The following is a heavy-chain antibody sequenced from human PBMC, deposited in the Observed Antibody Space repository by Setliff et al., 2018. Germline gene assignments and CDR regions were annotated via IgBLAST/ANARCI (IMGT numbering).Heavy chain of an antibody. J-gene: IGHJ1*01. D-gene: IGHD1-26*01. CDR3: ASRNSDGGPEYFQH. CDR2: VYYSGAA. V-gene: IGHV4-59*12. CDR1: GGSFSTYY. Sequence: KPSETLSLTCTVSGGSFSTYYWSWIRQAPGKGLEWIGHVYYSGAANYNPSLKSRVTVSVDTSKNQFSLRLMSVTAADTAVYYCASRNSDGGPEYFQHWGQGALVTVSS.